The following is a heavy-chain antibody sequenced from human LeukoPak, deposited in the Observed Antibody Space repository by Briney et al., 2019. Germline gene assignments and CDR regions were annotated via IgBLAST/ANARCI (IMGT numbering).Heavy chain of an antibody. CDR2: INHSGST. J-gene: IGHJ5*02. CDR1: GGSFSGYY. D-gene: IGHD5-12*01. CDR3: ARIVAGWFDP. Sequence: PSETLSLTCAVYGGSFSGYYWSWIRQPPGKGLEWIGEINHSGSTNYNPSLKSRVTISVDTSKNQFSLKLSSVTAADTAVYYCARIVAGWFDPWGLRTLVTVSS. V-gene: IGHV4-34*01.